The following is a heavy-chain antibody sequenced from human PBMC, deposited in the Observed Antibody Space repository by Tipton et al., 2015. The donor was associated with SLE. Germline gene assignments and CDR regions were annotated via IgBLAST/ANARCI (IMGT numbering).Heavy chain of an antibody. CDR2: IYYTGNT. CDR3: ARMGLCTTTTCNEGAFDV. D-gene: IGHD2-2*01. V-gene: IGHV4-61*05. Sequence: TLSLTCTVSGGSISSSPYYWAWIRQPPGKGLEWIGYIYYTGNTNYNPSLKSRVTMSVDTSKSQFSLKLTFVSAADTAIYYCARMGLCTTTTCNEGAFDVWGQGSMVTVSS. J-gene: IGHJ3*01. CDR1: GGSISSSPYY.